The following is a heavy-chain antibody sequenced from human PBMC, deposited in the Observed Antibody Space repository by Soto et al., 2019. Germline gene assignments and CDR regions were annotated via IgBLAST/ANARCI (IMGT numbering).Heavy chain of an antibody. CDR1: GFTFSSHA. CDR3: ANERSYSDS. V-gene: IGHV3-23*01. Sequence: EVPLLESGGGLVQPGGSLRLSCAASGFTFSSHAMSWVRQAPGKGLEWVSAISGTGVNTFYADSGKGRFTISRDNSKNTLYLEMNSLRAEDTAVYYCANERSYSDSWGQGTLVTVSS. J-gene: IGHJ4*02. CDR2: ISGTGVNT.